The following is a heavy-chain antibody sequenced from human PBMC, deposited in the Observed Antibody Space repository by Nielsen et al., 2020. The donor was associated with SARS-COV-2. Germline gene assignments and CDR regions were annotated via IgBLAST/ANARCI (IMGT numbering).Heavy chain of an antibody. CDR1: GCTFTSYG. J-gene: IGHJ4*02. CDR3: TRDVNMITFGGVMYYFDY. D-gene: IGHD3-16*01. V-gene: IGHV1-18*01. CDR2: ISAYNGNT. Sequence: ASVKVSCKASGCTFTSYGISWVRQAPGQGLEWMGWISAYNGNTNYAQKLQGRVTMTTDTSTSTAYMELRSLRSDDTAVYYCTRDVNMITFGGVMYYFDYWGQGTLVTVSS.